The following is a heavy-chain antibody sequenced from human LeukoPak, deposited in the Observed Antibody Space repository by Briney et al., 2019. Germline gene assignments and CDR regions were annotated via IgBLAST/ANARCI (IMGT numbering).Heavy chain of an antibody. Sequence: ASVKVSCKAPGYTFTSYYMHWVRQAPGQGLEWMGVINPSGGSTSYAQKFQGRVTMTRDTSTSTVYMELSSLRSEDTAVYYCARDKVVVTARYYFDYWGQGTLVTVSS. D-gene: IGHD2-21*02. J-gene: IGHJ4*02. V-gene: IGHV1-46*01. CDR2: INPSGGST. CDR3: ARDKVVVTARYYFDY. CDR1: GYTFTSYY.